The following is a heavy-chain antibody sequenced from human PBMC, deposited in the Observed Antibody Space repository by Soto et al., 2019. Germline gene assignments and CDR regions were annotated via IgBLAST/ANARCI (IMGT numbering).Heavy chain of an antibody. Sequence: PSETLSLTCAVYGGSFSGYYWSWIRQPPGKGLEWIGEINHSGSTNYNPSLKSRVTISVDTSKNQFSLKLSSVTAADTAVYYCARRMQGYSSQRYYFDYWGQGTLVTVSS. J-gene: IGHJ4*02. V-gene: IGHV4-34*01. CDR1: GGSFSGYY. CDR2: INHSGST. CDR3: ARRMQGYSSQRYYFDY. D-gene: IGHD6-13*01.